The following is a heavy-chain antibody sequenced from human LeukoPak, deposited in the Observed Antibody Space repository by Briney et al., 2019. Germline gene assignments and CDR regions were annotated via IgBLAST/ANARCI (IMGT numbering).Heavy chain of an antibody. CDR2: ICYDGSNE. Sequence: GRTLTLSCAVSGFTFSSYGTHWVRQAPGRGLEWVAVICYDGSNEYYADSVKGRFTISRDNSKNTLYLQMNSLRAEDTAVYYCARDDGGGSAPMDVWGQGTTVTVSS. J-gene: IGHJ6*02. V-gene: IGHV3-33*01. D-gene: IGHD4-23*01. CDR3: ARDDGGGSAPMDV. CDR1: GFTFSSYG.